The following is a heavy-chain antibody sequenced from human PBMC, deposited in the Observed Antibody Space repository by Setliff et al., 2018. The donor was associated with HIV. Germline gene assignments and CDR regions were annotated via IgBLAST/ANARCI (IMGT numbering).Heavy chain of an antibody. D-gene: IGHD3-10*01. V-gene: IGHV4-31*11. CDR2: IYYSGST. CDR1: GGSVSSADYY. CDR3: ARGSGKMVRGVTTGSYYYFMDV. J-gene: IGHJ6*03. Sequence: SETLSLTCAVSGGSVSSADYYWNWIRQHPGKGLEWVGYIYYSGSTLYNPSLKSRITISVDTSKNQFSLKLISMTAADTAVYYCARGSGKMVRGVTTGSYYYFMDVWGKGATVTVSS.